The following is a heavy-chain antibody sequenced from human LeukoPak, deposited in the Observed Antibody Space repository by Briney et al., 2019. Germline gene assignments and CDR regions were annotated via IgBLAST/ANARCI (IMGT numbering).Heavy chain of an antibody. D-gene: IGHD2-21*01. V-gene: IGHV1-2*02. J-gene: IGHJ5*02. CDR3: ARADRLHGGPYLIGP. CDR1: GYSFTDYY. CDR2: INPNSGGT. Sequence: ASVKVSCKTSGYSFTDYYMHWVRQAPGQGLEWMGWINPNSGGTSSAQKFRGRVTMTRDTSITTVYMEMSWLTSDDTAIYYCARADRLHGGPYLIGPWGQGTLVTVSS.